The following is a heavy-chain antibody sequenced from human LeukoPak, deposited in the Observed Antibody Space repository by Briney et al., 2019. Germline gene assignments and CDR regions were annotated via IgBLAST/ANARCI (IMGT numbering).Heavy chain of an antibody. J-gene: IGHJ5*02. CDR1: GYTFTGYY. V-gene: IGHV1-2*02. D-gene: IGHD3-10*01. CDR2: INPNSGGT. Sequence: ASVKVSCKASGYTFTGYYMHWVRQAPGQGLEWMGWINPNSGGTNYAQKFQGRVTMTRDTSISTAYMELSRLRSDDTAVYYCARVPGGSGSYYTSWFDPWGQGTLVTVSS. CDR3: ARVPGGSGSYYTSWFDP.